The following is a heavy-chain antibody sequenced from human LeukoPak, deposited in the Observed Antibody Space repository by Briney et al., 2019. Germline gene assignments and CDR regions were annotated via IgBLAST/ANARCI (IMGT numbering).Heavy chain of an antibody. CDR3: ARIPARSGWRYYYYYYMDV. J-gene: IGHJ6*03. V-gene: IGHV4-34*01. Sequence: SETLSLTCAVYGGSFSGYYWSWIRQPPGKGLEWIGEINHSGSTNYNPSLESRVTISVDTSKNQFSLKLSSVTAADTAVYYCARIPARSGWRYYYYYYMDVWGKGTTVTISS. CDR2: INHSGST. D-gene: IGHD6-19*01. CDR1: GGSFSGYY.